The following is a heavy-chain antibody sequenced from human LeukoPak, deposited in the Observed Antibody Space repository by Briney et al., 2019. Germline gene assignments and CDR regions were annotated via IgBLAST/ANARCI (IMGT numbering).Heavy chain of an antibody. D-gene: IGHD5-18*01. CDR1: GFTFSSYG. CDR2: ISYDGSNK. Sequence: PGGSLTLSCAASGFTFSSYGMNWVRQAPGKGLEWVAVISYDGSNKYYADSVKGRFTISRDNSKNTLYLQMNSLRAEDTAVYYCAKDMRVWGYSYGYDYWGQGTLVTVSS. J-gene: IGHJ4*02. V-gene: IGHV3-30*18. CDR3: AKDMRVWGYSYGYDY.